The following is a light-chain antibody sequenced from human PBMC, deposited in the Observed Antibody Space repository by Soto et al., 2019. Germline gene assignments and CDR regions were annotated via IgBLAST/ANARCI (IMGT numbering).Light chain of an antibody. Sequence: QSVLTQPPSASGSPGQSVTISWTGSSYDLGDYNYVSWYQHHPGKAPKLIIYEVRERPSGVPDRFSGSKSGNTASLTVSGLQAEDEADYYCSSYGGSDNLIFGGGTKLTVL. V-gene: IGLV2-8*01. CDR3: SSYGGSDNLI. CDR2: EVR. J-gene: IGLJ2*01. CDR1: SYDLGDYNY.